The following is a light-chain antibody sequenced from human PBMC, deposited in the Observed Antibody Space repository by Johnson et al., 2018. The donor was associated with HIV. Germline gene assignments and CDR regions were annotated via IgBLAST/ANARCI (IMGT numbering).Light chain of an antibody. J-gene: IGLJ1*01. CDR3: GPWDSSLSDGGANDV. CDR2: DNN. V-gene: IGLV1-51*01. Sequence: QSVLTQPPSVSAAPGQKVTISCSGTSSNIGNNYVSWYQQFTGTAPKLVIHDNNKRPSGIPARFFGSKSGTSATLCITGLQTGDEADYYCGPWDSSLSDGGANDVFGTGTKVTVL. CDR1: SSNIGNNY.